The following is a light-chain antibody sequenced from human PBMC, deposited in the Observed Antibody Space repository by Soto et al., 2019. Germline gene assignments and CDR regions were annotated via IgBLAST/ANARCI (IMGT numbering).Light chain of an antibody. CDR3: QSHDTGLSGYV. CDR2: GNS. V-gene: IGLV1-40*01. CDR1: SSNIGAGYD. Sequence: QSVLTQPPSVSGAPGQRVTISCTGGSSNIGAGYDVHWYQQLPGTAPKLLIYGNSNRPSGVPDRFSGSKSGTSASLAITGLQAEDEADYYCQSHDTGLSGYVFGTGTKVTVL. J-gene: IGLJ1*01.